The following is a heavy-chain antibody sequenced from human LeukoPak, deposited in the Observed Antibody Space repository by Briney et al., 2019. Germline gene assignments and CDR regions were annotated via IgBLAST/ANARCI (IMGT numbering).Heavy chain of an antibody. CDR3: ARFKGNYGDYPDAFDI. D-gene: IGHD4-17*01. V-gene: IGHV4-59*01. Sequence: PSETLSLTCTVSGGSMSSYYWSWIRQPPGKGLEWIGYIYYSGSTNYNPSLKSRVTISVDTSKNQFSLKLSSVTAADTAVYYCARFKGNYGDYPDAFDIWGQGTMVTVSS. CDR1: GGSMSSYY. J-gene: IGHJ3*02. CDR2: IYYSGST.